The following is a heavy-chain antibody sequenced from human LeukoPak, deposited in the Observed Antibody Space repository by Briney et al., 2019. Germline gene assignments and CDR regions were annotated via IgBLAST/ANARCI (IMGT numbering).Heavy chain of an antibody. CDR2: IYYSGST. J-gene: IGHJ4*02. V-gene: IGHV4-59*01. D-gene: IGHD3-3*01. CDR3: ARDDFWSGYYTGFDY. CDR1: GGSISSYY. Sequence: SETLSLTCTVSGGSISSYYWSWIRQPPGKGLEWIRYIYYSGSTNYNPSLKSRVTISVDTSKNQFSLKLSSVTAADTAVYYCARDDFWSGYYTGFDYWGQGTLVTVSS.